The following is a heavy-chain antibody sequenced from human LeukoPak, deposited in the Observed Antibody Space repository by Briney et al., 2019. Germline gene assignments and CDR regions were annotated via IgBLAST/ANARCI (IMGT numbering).Heavy chain of an antibody. CDR1: GFTFNHYA. CDR3: AQGRLGYSYGAFDH. V-gene: IGHV3-23*01. CDR2: INHHGHT. D-gene: IGHD5-18*01. Sequence: GGSLRLSCAASGFTFNHYAMSWVRQAPGKGLEWVSGINHHGHTFYADSVKGRFTISRDNSKNTVFLQMNSLRADDTAAYYCAQGRLGYSYGAFDHWGQGTLVTVSS. J-gene: IGHJ4*02.